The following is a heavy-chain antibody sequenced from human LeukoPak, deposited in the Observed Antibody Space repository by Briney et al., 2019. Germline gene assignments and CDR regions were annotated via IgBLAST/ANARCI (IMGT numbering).Heavy chain of an antibody. V-gene: IGHV4-34*01. Sequence: SETLSLTCVVYGGSFSNHYWSWIRQPPEKGLEWIGEINRGGSTNYNPSLKSRLSISADTSRNQFPLRLSSVTAADTAAYYCARGYGSGSYYEYWGQGTLVTVSS. CDR3: ARGYGSGSYYEY. D-gene: IGHD3-10*01. CDR2: INRGGST. CDR1: GGSFSNHY. J-gene: IGHJ4*02.